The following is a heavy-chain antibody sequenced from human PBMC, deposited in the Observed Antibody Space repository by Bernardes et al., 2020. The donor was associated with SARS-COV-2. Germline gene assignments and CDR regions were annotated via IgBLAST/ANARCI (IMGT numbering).Heavy chain of an antibody. CDR3: TRVPPYSNSWWDAFDI. D-gene: IGHD6-13*01. V-gene: IGHV3-73*01. CDR2: IRSKANSYAT. CDR1: GFTFSGSA. J-gene: IGHJ3*02. Sequence: GGSLILSCAASGFTFSGSAMYWVRQASGQGLEWVGRIRSKANSYATAYAASVKGRFTISRDDSKNTAYLQMNSLKTEDTALYYCTRVPPYSNSWWDAFDIWGPGTMVTVSS.